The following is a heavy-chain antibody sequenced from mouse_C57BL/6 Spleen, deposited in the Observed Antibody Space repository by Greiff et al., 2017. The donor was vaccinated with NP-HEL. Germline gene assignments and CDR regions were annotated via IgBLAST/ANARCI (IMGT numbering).Heavy chain of an antibody. D-gene: IGHD1-1*01. Sequence: EVMLVESGGGLVQPKGSLKLSCAASGFSFNTYAMNWVRQAPGKGLEWVARIRSKSNNYATYYADSVKDRFTISRDDSESMLYLQMNNLKTEDTAMYYCVRGTTVVAPYYYAMDYWGQGTSVTVSS. CDR1: GFSFNTYA. CDR3: VRGTTVVAPYYYAMDY. CDR2: IRSKSNNYAT. J-gene: IGHJ4*01. V-gene: IGHV10-1*01.